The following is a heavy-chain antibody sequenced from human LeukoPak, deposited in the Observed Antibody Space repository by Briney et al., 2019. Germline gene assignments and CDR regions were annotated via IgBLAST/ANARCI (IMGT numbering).Heavy chain of an antibody. V-gene: IGHV3-30*04. Sequence: GGSLRLSCAASGFTFSNYGMHWVRQAPGKGLEWVAVTSYDGNNKYYADSVKGRFTISRDNSKNTLYLQMNSLRAEDTAVYYCARDPTTYYDFWSGYSNYYYYYMDVWGKGTTVTVSS. CDR3: ARDPTTYYDFWSGYSNYYYYYMDV. CDR2: TSYDGNNK. J-gene: IGHJ6*03. D-gene: IGHD3-3*01. CDR1: GFTFSNYG.